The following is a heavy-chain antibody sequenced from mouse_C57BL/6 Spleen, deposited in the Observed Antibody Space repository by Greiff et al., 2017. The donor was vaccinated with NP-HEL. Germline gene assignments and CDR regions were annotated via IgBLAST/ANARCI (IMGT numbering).Heavy chain of an antibody. J-gene: IGHJ3*01. D-gene: IGHD1-1*01. CDR3: ARGDYGSSYAFAY. CDR2: IYPNSCST. CDR1: GYTFTSYW. V-gene: IGHV1-64*01. Sequence: QVQLKQPGAELVKPGASVKLSCKASGYTFTSYWMHWVKQRPGQGLEWIGMIYPNSCSTYYNEKFKSKATLTVDKSYSTAYMQLSSLTSEDSAVDYCARGDYGSSYAFAYWGQGTLVTVSA.